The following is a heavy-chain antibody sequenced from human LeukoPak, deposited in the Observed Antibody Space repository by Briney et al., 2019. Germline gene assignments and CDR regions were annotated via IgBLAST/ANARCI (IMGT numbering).Heavy chain of an antibody. D-gene: IGHD2-2*01. CDR2: TNGYNGKT. CDR3: ARDRCSSTSCYYRAFDI. J-gene: IGHJ3*02. Sequence: ASVKVSCKASGYTFISYGITWVRQAPGQGLEWMGWTNGYNGKTKYAQRLQGRVTMTIDTPTSTASMELRSLRSDDTAVYYCARDRCSSTSCYYRAFDIWGQGTMVTVSS. CDR1: GYTFISYG. V-gene: IGHV1-18*01.